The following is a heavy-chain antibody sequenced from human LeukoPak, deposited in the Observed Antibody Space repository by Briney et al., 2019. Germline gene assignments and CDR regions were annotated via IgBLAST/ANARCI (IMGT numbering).Heavy chain of an antibody. D-gene: IGHD2-15*01. CDR1: GYSISSGYY. V-gene: IGHV4-38-2*02. Sequence: PSETLSLTCTVSGYSISSGYYWGWIRQPPGKGLEWIGSIYHSGSTYYNPSLKSRVTISVDTSKNQFSLKLSSVTAADTAVYYCARGYCSGGSCYSVGYYYYYMDVWGKGTTVTVSS. J-gene: IGHJ6*03. CDR2: IYHSGST. CDR3: ARGYCSGGSCYSVGYYYYYMDV.